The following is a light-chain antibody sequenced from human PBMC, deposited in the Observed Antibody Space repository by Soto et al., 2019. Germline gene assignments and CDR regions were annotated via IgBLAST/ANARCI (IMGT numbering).Light chain of an antibody. CDR1: SSDVGSYNL. J-gene: IGLJ2*01. Sequence: QSALTQPASVSGSPGQSITISCTGTSSDVGSYNLVSWYQQHPGEAPKFIIYEVTTRPSGVSDRFSGSKSGNTASLTISGLQAEDEADYYCCSYAGGSTLVFGGGTKLTVL. V-gene: IGLV2-23*02. CDR2: EVT. CDR3: CSYAGGSTLV.